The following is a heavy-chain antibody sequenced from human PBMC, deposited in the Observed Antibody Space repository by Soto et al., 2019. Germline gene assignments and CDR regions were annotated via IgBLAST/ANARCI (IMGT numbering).Heavy chain of an antibody. CDR2: IYYSGST. Sequence: SETLSLTCTVSGGSISSYYWSWIRQPPGKGLEWIGYIYYSGSTNYNPSLKSRVTISVDTSKNQFSLKLSSVTAADTAVYYCAREGWAGDSKPNNWFDPWGQGTLVTVSS. V-gene: IGHV4-59*01. CDR3: AREGWAGDSKPNNWFDP. CDR1: GGSISSYY. J-gene: IGHJ5*02. D-gene: IGHD7-27*01.